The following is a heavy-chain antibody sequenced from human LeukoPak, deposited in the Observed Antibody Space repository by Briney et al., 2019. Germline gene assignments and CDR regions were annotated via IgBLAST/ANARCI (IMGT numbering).Heavy chain of an antibody. CDR3: ARERMVATFDY. V-gene: IGHV3-21*01. Sequence: GGSLRLFCAASGFTFSTYSMNCGLQAPGKGLEWVSSISSSSSYIYYADSVKGRFTISRDKAKNSLYLQMNSLRAEDTAIYYCARERMVATFDYWGPGTLVTVSS. CDR2: ISSSSSYI. J-gene: IGHJ4*02. D-gene: IGHD5-12*01. CDR1: GFTFSTYS.